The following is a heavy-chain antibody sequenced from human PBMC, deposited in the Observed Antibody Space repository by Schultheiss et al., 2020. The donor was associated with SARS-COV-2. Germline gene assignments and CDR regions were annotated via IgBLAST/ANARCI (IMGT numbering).Heavy chain of an antibody. D-gene: IGHD3-3*01. J-gene: IGHJ6*02. CDR3: ARDGSPGGYYDFWSGYYPTDSPDGMDV. CDR2: INPSGGST. Sequence: ASVKVSCKASGYTFTSYYMHWVRQAPGQGLEWMGIINPSGGSTSYAQKFQGRVTMTRDTSTSTVYMELSSLRSEDTAVYYCARDGSPGGYYDFWSGYYPTDSPDGMDVWGQGTTVTVSS. V-gene: IGHV1-46*01. CDR1: GYTFTSYY.